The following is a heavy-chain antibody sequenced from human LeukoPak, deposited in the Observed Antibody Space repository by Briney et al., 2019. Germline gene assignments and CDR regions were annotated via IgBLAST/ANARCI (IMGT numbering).Heavy chain of an antibody. J-gene: IGHJ5*02. CDR3: AAASAFSSSWRS. D-gene: IGHD6-13*01. CDR2: ITANNTTK. V-gene: IGHV3-48*01. CDR1: GLSFSSYN. Sequence: GGSLRLSCTASGLSFSSYNMNWVRQAPGKGPEWVAYITANNTTKYYADSVKGRFTISRDNAKKSLLLQMSSLRAEDTAVYYCAAASAFSSSWRSWGQGTVVTVSS.